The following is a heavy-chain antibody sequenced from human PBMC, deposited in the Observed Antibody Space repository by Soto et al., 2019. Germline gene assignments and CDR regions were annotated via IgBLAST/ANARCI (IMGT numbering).Heavy chain of an antibody. CDR1: GFTFSSYA. CDR3: AKDDYDSSGYYPDY. V-gene: IGHV3-23*01. CDR2: ISGSGGST. D-gene: IGHD3-22*01. J-gene: IGHJ4*02. Sequence: PGGSLRLSCAASGFTFSSYAMSWVRQAPGKGLEWVSAISGSGGSTYYADSVKGRFTISRDNSKNTLYLQMNSLRAEDTAVYYCAKDDYDSSGYYPDYWGQGTLVTVSS.